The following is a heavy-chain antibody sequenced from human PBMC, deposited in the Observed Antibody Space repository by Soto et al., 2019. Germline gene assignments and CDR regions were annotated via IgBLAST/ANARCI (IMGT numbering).Heavy chain of an antibody. Sequence: GGSLRLSCAASGFTFSSYEMNWVRQAPGKGLEWVSYISSSGSTIYYADSVKGRFTISRDNAKNSLYLQMNSLRAEDTAVYYCARDFAMVRGVIFPSWGHGTLVTVSS. CDR1: GFTFSSYE. V-gene: IGHV3-48*03. CDR2: ISSSGSTI. CDR3: ARDFAMVRGVIFPS. J-gene: IGHJ5*01. D-gene: IGHD3-10*01.